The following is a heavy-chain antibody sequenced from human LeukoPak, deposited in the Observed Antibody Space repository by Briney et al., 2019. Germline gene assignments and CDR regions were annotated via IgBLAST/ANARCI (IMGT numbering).Heavy chain of an antibody. Sequence: GGSLRLSCAASGFTFSSYAMSWVRQAPGKGLEWVSAISGSGGSTYCADSVEGRFTISRDNSKNTLYLQMNSLRAEDTAVYYCAREIGGPRDYWGQGTLVTVSS. J-gene: IGHJ4*02. CDR1: GFTFSSYA. V-gene: IGHV3-23*01. D-gene: IGHD2-15*01. CDR2: ISGSGGST. CDR3: AREIGGPRDY.